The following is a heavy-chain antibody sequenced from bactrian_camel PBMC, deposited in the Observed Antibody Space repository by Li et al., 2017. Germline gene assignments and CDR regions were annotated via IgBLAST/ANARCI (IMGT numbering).Heavy chain of an antibody. CDR3: AANPFWTYGAVCSYTRPADFGY. CDR1: GFTFGANA. Sequence: DVQLVESGGGLVQPGGSLRLSCAASGFTFGANAMSWVRQAPGKGLEWVSSIDSDAGNEKYAYSVKGRFTISQDMDNNTLYLQMNSLKPEDTAMYYCAANPFWTYGAVCSYTRPADFGYWGQGTQVTVS. D-gene: IGHD2*01. CDR2: IDSDAGNE. V-gene: IGHV3S42*01. J-gene: IGHJ6*01.